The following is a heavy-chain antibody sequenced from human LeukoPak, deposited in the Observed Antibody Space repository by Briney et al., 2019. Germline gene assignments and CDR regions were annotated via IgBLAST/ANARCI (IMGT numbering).Heavy chain of an antibody. CDR1: GFTLSDYH. J-gene: IGHJ5*02. Sequence: GGSLRLSCAASGFTLSDYHMNWVRQAPGKGLEWLSSITTISHYIYYAGAVRGRFTVSRDNAKNSLYLQMNSLRGEDTAVYYCARSGGPGTYHQLRYNWFDPWGQGTLVTVSS. V-gene: IGHV3-21*01. D-gene: IGHD3-10*01. CDR3: ARSGGPGTYHQLRYNWFDP. CDR2: ITTISHYI.